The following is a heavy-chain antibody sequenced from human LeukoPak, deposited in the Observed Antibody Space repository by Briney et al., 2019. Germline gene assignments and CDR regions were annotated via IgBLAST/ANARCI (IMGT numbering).Heavy chain of an antibody. D-gene: IGHD3-22*01. Sequence: SVKVSCKASGGTFSSYAISWVRQAPGQGLEWMGGIIPIFGTANYAQKFQGRVTITTDESTSTAYMELSSLRSEDPAVYYCASPERSSGYYYEYWGQGTLVTVSS. V-gene: IGHV1-69*05. CDR2: IIPIFGTA. J-gene: IGHJ4*02. CDR1: GGTFSSYA. CDR3: ASPERSSGYYYEY.